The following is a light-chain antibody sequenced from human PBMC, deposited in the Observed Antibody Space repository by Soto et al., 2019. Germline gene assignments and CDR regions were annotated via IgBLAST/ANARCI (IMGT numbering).Light chain of an antibody. CDR1: QSISSW. J-gene: IGKJ1*01. CDR3: LQYDNYSPS. CDR2: KAF. V-gene: IGKV1-5*03. Sequence: DIKMTQSPSTLSASEGDRVTITCRASQSISSWLAWYQQKPGKAPKVLIYKAFSLESGVPSRFSGSGTGTELTLTIRRLQPDDFAPYYCLQYDNYSPSFRQGTKVEI.